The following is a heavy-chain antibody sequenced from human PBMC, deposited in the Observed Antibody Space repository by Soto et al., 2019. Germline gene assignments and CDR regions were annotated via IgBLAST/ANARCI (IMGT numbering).Heavy chain of an antibody. CDR3: ARGGDYGDSFDY. CDR1: GGSISSGGYY. CDR2: IYYSGRT. Sequence: QVQLQESGPGLVKPSQTLSLTCTVSGGSISSGGYYWSWIRQHPGKGLEWIGYIYYSGRTYYNPARKSRVTISVDTSKNQFALKLSSVTAADTAVYYYARGGDYGDSFDYWGQGTLVTVSS. D-gene: IGHD4-17*01. V-gene: IGHV4-31*03. J-gene: IGHJ4*02.